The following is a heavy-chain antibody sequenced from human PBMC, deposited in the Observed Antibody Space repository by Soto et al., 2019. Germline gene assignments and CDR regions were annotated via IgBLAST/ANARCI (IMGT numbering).Heavy chain of an antibody. CDR3: AYLVPRPA. J-gene: IGHJ5*02. CDR1: GFTFSCYW. CDR2: INSDGSST. D-gene: IGHD3-10*01. Sequence: HPGGSLRLSCAASGFTFSCYWMHWVRQAPGKGVVWVSRINSDGSSTNYADSVKGRFTISRDNAKNTLYLQMNSLRAEDTAVYYCAYLVPRPAWGQGTLVTVSS. V-gene: IGHV3-74*01.